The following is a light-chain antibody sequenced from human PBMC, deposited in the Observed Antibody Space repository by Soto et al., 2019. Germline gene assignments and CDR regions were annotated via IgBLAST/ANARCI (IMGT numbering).Light chain of an antibody. CDR3: QQIYSIPIT. V-gene: IGKV1-39*01. CDR2: ATS. Sequence: DIQMTQSPSSLSASVGDSVTITCRTSQTVSTYLNWYQQKPGKAPRLLIYATSSLQSGVPSRFSGSGSGTHFTLTISSVQPEDFATYYCQQIYSIPITFGQGTRLEIK. J-gene: IGKJ5*01. CDR1: QTVSTY.